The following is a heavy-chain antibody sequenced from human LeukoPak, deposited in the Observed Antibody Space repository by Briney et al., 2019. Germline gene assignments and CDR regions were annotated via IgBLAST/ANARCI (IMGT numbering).Heavy chain of an antibody. CDR1: VYTFSSYG. D-gene: IGHD1-26*01. J-gene: IGHJ4*02. Sequence: ASVKVSCKASVYTFSSYGISWVRQAPGQGLECMGWISAYNGNTNYAQKLQGRVTMTTDTSTSTAYMELRSLRSDDTAVYYCASTQNSGSYPFDYWGQGTLVTVSS. CDR3: ASTQNSGSYPFDY. V-gene: IGHV1-18*01. CDR2: ISAYNGNT.